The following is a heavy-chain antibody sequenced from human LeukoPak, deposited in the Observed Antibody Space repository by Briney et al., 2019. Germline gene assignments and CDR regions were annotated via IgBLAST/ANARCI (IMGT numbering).Heavy chain of an antibody. CDR1: GFIFSHYG. Sequence: GGSLRLSCATSGFIFSHYGMHEVRQAPAGGLEGVAVIWSDGSNRFYADSVKGRFTISRDNSQKTVYLHMNILRAEDTALYYCAKDAERGFDYSNSLQYWGRGTLVTVSS. CDR3: AKDAERGFDYSNSLQY. D-gene: IGHD4-11*01. J-gene: IGHJ4*02. CDR2: IWSDGSNR. V-gene: IGHV3-33*06.